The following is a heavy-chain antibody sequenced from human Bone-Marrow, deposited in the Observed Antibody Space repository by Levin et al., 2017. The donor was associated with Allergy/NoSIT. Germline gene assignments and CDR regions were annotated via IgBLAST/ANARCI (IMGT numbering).Heavy chain of an antibody. V-gene: IGHV7-4-1*02. CDR1: GYTFTTYA. J-gene: IGHJ3*02. CDR3: ARASYDDNGVGASDI. Sequence: ASVKVSCKASGYTFTTYAMNWVRQAPGQGLEWMGWINTNTGNPTYGQDFTGRFVFSLDTSVSTAYLQITSLKTEDTAVYFCARASYDDNGVGASDIWGQGTMVTVSS. CDR2: INTNTGNP. D-gene: IGHD4-17*01.